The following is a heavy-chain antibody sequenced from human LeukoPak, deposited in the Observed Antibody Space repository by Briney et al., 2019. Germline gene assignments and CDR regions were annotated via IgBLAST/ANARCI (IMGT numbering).Heavy chain of an antibody. Sequence: GGSLRLSCAASGFTFSTYGMHWVRQAPGKGLEWVAVISDNGSNKYYADSVKGRFTISRDNSKNTLYLEMNSLRAEDTAVYYCAKVLCGDDCYWGDYFDYWGQGTLVTVSS. D-gene: IGHD2-21*02. CDR1: GFTFSTYG. CDR2: ISDNGSNK. CDR3: AKVLCGDDCYWGDYFDY. J-gene: IGHJ4*02. V-gene: IGHV3-30*18.